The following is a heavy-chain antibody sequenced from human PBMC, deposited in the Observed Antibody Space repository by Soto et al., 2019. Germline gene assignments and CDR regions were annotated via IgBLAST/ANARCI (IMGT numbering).Heavy chain of an antibody. CDR2: ISAGGSST. CDR3: AKEGALGLYYFDY. J-gene: IGHJ4*02. D-gene: IGHD3-10*01. Sequence: GRSLRLSWAASGFTFSSYVMSWIRQAPGKGLEWVSTISAGGSSTYYADSVKGRFTISRDNSKNTLYLQMNSLRPEDTAVYYCAKEGALGLYYFDYWGQGTLVTVSS. CDR1: GFTFSSYV. V-gene: IGHV3-23*01.